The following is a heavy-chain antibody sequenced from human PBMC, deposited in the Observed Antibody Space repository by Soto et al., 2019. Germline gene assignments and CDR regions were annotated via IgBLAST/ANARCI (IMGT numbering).Heavy chain of an antibody. V-gene: IGHV4-31*03. J-gene: IGHJ3*02. CDR1: GGSISSGGYY. CDR2: IYYSGST. CDR3: ARDRVYTVTTNDAFDI. Sequence: SETLSLTCTVSGGSISSGGYYWSWIRQHPGKGLEWIGYIYYSGSTYYNPSLKSRVTISVDTSKNQFSLKLSSVTAADTAVYYCARDRVYTVTTNDAFDIWGQGTMVTVSS. D-gene: IGHD4-17*01.